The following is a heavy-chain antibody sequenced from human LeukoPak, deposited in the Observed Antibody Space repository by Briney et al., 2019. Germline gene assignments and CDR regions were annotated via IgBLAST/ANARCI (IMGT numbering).Heavy chain of an antibody. D-gene: IGHD3-22*01. V-gene: IGHV4-59*01. Sequence: SETLSLTCTVSGGSISSYYWSWIRQPPGKGLEWIGYIYYSGSTNYNPSLKSRVTISVDTSKNQFSLNLSSVTAADTAVYYCARGYFDNSGYSNPFDYWGQGTLVTVSS. CDR3: ARGYFDNSGYSNPFDY. CDR1: GGSISSYY. CDR2: IYYSGST. J-gene: IGHJ4*02.